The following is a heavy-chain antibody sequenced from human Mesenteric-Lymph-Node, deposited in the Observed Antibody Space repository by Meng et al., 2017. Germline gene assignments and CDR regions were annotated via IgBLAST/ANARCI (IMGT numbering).Heavy chain of an antibody. V-gene: IGHV3-74*01. CDR1: GFTFSSYW. CDR2: INSDGSST. Sequence: GESLKISCAASGFTFSSYWMHWVRQAPGKGLVWVSRINSDGSSTSYADSVKGRFTISRDNAKNTLYLQMNSLRAEDTAVYYCARVGSSRWSASAAFDIWGQGTMVTVSS. J-gene: IGHJ3*02. D-gene: IGHD6-6*01. CDR3: ARVGSSRWSASAAFDI.